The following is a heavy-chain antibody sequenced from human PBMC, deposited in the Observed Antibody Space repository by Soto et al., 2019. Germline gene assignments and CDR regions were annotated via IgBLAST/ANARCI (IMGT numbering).Heavy chain of an antibody. CDR3: ATAVGYCSSTSCSLHYFDY. J-gene: IGHJ4*02. D-gene: IGHD2-2*01. CDR1: GYTLTELS. CDR2: FDPEDGET. Sequence: ASVKVSCKVSGYTLTELSMHWVRQAPGKGLEWMGGFDPEDGETIYAQKFQGRVTMTEDTSTDTAYMELSSLRSEDTAVYYCATAVGYCSSTSCSLHYFDYWGQGTLVTVSS. V-gene: IGHV1-24*01.